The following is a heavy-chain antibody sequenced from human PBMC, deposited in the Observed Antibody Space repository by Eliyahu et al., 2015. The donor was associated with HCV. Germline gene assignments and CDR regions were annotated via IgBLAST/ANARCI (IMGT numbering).Heavy chain of an antibody. J-gene: IGHJ4*02. CDR1: GFTXYNXA. Sequence: DAQLLESGGGLVQPGGSLRLSCAASGFTXYNXAMNWVRQAPGKGPEWVSXVSGSGRDAYYAGSVKGRFTISRDNSKNMVFLQMNSLRVEDTAVYYCAKDFAVTTQPSPFDYWGQGTLVTVSS. D-gene: IGHD6-19*01. V-gene: IGHV3-23*01. CDR2: VSGSGRDA. CDR3: AKDFAVTTQPSPFDY.